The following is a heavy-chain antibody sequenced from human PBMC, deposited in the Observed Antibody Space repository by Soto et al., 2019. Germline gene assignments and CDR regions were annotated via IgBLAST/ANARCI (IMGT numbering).Heavy chain of an antibody. D-gene: IGHD3-22*01. CDR2: ISSSSSYT. V-gene: IGHV3-11*06. CDR1: GFTFSDYY. J-gene: IGHJ4*02. Sequence: GGSLRLSCAASGFTFSDYYMSWIRQAPGKGLEWVSYISSSSSYTNYADSVKGRFTISRDNAKNSLYLHMNSLRAEDTAVYYCSRFSYDSSGYYYFDYWGQGTLVTVSS. CDR3: SRFSYDSSGYYYFDY.